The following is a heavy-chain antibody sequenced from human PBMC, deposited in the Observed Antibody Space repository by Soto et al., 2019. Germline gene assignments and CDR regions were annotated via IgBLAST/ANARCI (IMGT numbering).Heavy chain of an antibody. Sequence: EVQLVESGGGLVKPGGSLRLSCAASGFTFSSHSMNWVRQAPGKGLEWVSSISSSSTYIYYADSVKGRFTISRDNAKNSLYLQMNSLSAEDTAVYYCASHPRDSSGYWYYFDYWGQGTLVTVSS. CDR2: ISSSSTYI. J-gene: IGHJ4*02. D-gene: IGHD3-22*01. V-gene: IGHV3-21*01. CDR3: ASHPRDSSGYWYYFDY. CDR1: GFTFSSHS.